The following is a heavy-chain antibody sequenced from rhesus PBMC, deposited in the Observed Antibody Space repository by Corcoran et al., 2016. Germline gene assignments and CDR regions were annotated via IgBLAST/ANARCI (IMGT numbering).Heavy chain of an antibody. CDR3: ARQDSNYGFFDY. V-gene: IGHV4S14*01. CDR1: GYSISSGYY. Sequence: QVQLQESGPGLVKPSETLSLTCAVSGYSISSGYYWGWIRQPPGKGLEWIGHFGSGWSNYLTPSLKSRVTLSVDTSKNQFSLKLSSVTAADTAVYYCARQDSNYGFFDYWGQGVLVTVSS. J-gene: IGHJ4*01. CDR2: FGSGWSN. D-gene: IGHD4-23*01.